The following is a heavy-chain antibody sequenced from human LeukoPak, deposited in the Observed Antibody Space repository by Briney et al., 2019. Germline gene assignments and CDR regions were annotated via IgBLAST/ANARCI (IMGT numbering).Heavy chain of an antibody. CDR2: ISYDGSNK. CDR1: GFTFSSYG. CDR3: AKDGTIAYSGYEWMAAAGHFDY. J-gene: IGHJ4*02. V-gene: IGHV3-30*18. Sequence: SGGSLRLSCAASGFTFSSYGMHWVRQAPGKGLEWVAVISYDGSNKYYADSVKGRFTISSDNSKNTLYLQMNSLRAEDTAVYYCAKDGTIAYSGYEWMAAAGHFDYWGQGTLVTVSS. D-gene: IGHD5-12*01.